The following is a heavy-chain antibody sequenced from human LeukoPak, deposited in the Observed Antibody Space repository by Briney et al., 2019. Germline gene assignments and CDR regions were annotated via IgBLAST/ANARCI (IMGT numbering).Heavy chain of an antibody. CDR2: INPSGGST. CDR3: ARDQDWNYAFDI. V-gene: IGHV1-46*01. J-gene: IGHJ3*02. CDR1: GYTLTSYF. D-gene: IGHD1-7*01. Sequence: ASVKVPCKASGYTLTSYFIHWVRQAPGQGLERMGIINPSGGSTSYAQKFQGRVTMTRDTSTSTVYMELSSLRSEDTAVYYCARDQDWNYAFDIWGQGTMVTVSS.